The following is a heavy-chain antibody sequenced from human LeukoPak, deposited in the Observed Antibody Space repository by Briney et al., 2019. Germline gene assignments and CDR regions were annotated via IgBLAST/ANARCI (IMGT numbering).Heavy chain of an antibody. CDR1: GGSISSSSYY. Sequence: SETLSLTCTVSGGSISSSSYYWGWIRQPPGKGLEWIGSIYYSGSTYYNPSLKSRVTISVDTSKNQFSLKLSSVTAADTAVYYCAREGDQQALWGQGTLVTVSS. CDR2: IYYSGST. J-gene: IGHJ4*02. V-gene: IGHV4-39*07. D-gene: IGHD2-21*02. CDR3: AREGDQQAL.